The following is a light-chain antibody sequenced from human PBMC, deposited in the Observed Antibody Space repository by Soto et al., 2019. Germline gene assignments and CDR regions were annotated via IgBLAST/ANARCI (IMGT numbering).Light chain of an antibody. Sequence: AIQLTQSPSSLSASVGDRVTITCRASQGISSALAWYQQKPGKAPNLLIYDASSLESGVPSRFGGSGSGTDFTLTISSLQPEDFATYYCQQFHTYPRTFGGGTKVEIK. J-gene: IGKJ4*01. CDR1: QGISSA. CDR2: DAS. V-gene: IGKV1-13*02. CDR3: QQFHTYPRT.